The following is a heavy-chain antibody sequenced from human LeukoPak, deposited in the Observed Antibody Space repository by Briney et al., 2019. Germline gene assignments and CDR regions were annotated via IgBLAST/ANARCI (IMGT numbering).Heavy chain of an antibody. D-gene: IGHD3-10*01. J-gene: IGHJ4*02. V-gene: IGHV3-7*01. CDR2: IKQDGSEK. Sequence: PGGSLRLSCAASGFTFSSIWMSWVRQAPGKGLEWVANIKQDGSEKYYVDSVKGRFTISRDNAKNSLYLQMNSLRAEDTAVYYCARLALSGSFDYWGQGTLVTVSS. CDR3: ARLALSGSFDY. CDR1: GFTFSSIW.